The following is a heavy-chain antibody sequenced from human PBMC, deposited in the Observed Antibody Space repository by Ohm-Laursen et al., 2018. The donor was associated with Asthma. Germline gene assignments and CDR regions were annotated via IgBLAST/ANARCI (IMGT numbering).Heavy chain of an antibody. V-gene: IGHV3-53*01. CDR2: IYSGGTT. CDR1: GFTVGSDY. D-gene: IGHD6-19*01. CDR3: ARKFSSGWLFDF. Sequence: SLRLSCAASGFTVGSDYMTWVRQAPGKGLEWVSAIYSGGTTYYADSVRGRFTISRDNSKNTLYPQMNSLRAEDTAVYYCARKFSSGWLFDFWGQGTLVTVSS. J-gene: IGHJ4*02.